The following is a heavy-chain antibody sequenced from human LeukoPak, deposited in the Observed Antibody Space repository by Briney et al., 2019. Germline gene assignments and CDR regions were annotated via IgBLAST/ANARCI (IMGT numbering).Heavy chain of an antibody. CDR2: ISLTGLT. D-gene: IGHD2-8*01. Sequence: SETLSLTCGVSGGSISNTNWWSSVRQPPGQGLEWIGEISLTGLTNYNPSLESRVSVSLDKSKNQLSLNLTSVTAADTAVYYCSRENGAFSPFGYWGQGTLVTVPS. CDR3: SRENGAFSPFGY. CDR1: GGSISNTNW. V-gene: IGHV4-4*02. J-gene: IGHJ4*02.